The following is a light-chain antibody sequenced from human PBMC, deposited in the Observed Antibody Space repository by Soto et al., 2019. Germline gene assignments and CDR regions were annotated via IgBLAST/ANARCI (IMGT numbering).Light chain of an antibody. CDR1: QDIRGA. CDR2: DVS. V-gene: IGKV1-13*02. CDR3: QQFNMYPIT. J-gene: IGKJ5*01. Sequence: AIQVTQSPSSLSASVGDRVTITCRASQDIRGALAWYQQKPGKAPKLLIYDVSTVQSGVPSRFSGLGSGTEFTLTITSLQPEDFATYYCQQFNMYPITFGQGTRLDI.